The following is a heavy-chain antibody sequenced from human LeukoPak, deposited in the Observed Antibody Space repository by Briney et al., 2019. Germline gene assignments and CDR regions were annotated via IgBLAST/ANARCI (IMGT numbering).Heavy chain of an antibody. CDR1: GFEFSDYA. CDR2: ISYDGSTK. J-gene: IGHJ4*02. V-gene: IGHV3-30-3*01. CDR3: AREGYGGSGYFDY. D-gene: IGHD4-23*01. Sequence: GGSLRLSCAASGFEFSDYALHWVRQAPGKGLEWVAIISYDGSTKFYADSVKGRFTISRDNSKNTVDVQMNRLRGEDTALYYCAREGYGGSGYFDYWGQGTLVTVSS.